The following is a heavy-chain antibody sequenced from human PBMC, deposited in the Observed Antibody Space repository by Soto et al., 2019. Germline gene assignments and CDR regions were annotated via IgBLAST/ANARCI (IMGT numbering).Heavy chain of an antibody. CDR2: INAGNGNT. D-gene: IGHD2-2*01. V-gene: IGHV1-3*01. J-gene: IGHJ5*01. Sequence: ASVKVSCKASGYTFTNYAMHWVRQAPGQRLEWMGWINAGNGNTKYSQKFQGRVTITRDTSASTAYMELNSLRPEDTAVYYCARRYKDGRRDCISTSCLFDPWGQGTLVTVSS. CDR1: GYTFTNYA. CDR3: ARRYKDGRRDCISTSCLFDP.